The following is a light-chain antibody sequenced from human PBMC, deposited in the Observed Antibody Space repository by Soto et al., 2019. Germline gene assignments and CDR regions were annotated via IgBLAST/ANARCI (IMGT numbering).Light chain of an antibody. CDR3: QRYVASSART. CDR2: GIS. J-gene: IGKJ1*01. CDR1: HTISSSY. Sequence: ENVLKQSPGTLSFSPGERATLSCRASHTISSSYLAWYQQKPGQAPRLLMYGISRRATGIPDRFSGSGSGTDFTLTITRLEPEAFSVYYCQRYVASSARTFGQGTKADI. V-gene: IGKV3-20*01.